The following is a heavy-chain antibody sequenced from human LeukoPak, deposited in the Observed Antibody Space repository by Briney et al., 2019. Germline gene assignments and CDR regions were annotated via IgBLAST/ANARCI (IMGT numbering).Heavy chain of an antibody. D-gene: IGHD4-11*01. CDR3: ARERNYEGHYYYYYMDV. V-gene: IGHV1-69*05. Sequence: SVKVSCKASGGTFSSYAISWVRQAPGQGLEWMGRIIPIFGTANYAQKFQGRVTITTDESTSTAYMELSSLRSEDTAVYYCARERNYEGHYYYYYMDVWGKGTTVTVSS. J-gene: IGHJ6*03. CDR1: GGTFSSYA. CDR2: IIPIFGTA.